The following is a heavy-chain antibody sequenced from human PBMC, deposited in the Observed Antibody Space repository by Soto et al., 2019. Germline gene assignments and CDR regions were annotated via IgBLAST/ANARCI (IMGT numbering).Heavy chain of an antibody. Sequence: SETLSLTCAVDGGSFSVYYWSWTRQPPGKGLDWIGEITHSGSTNYNPSLKSRVTISVDMSRNQFSLKLSFVTAADTAVYYCARGLYYYDSSGYYYAGYFDYWGQGTLVTVSS. CDR2: ITHSGST. V-gene: IGHV4-34*01. J-gene: IGHJ4*02. CDR1: GGSFSVYY. D-gene: IGHD3-22*01. CDR3: ARGLYYYDSSGYYYAGYFDY.